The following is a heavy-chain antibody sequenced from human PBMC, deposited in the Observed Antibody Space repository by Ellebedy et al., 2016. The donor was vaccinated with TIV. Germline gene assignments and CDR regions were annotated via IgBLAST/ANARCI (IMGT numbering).Heavy chain of an antibody. CDR1: GDSVSNKYAT. CDR2: AYYRSTSIY. D-gene: IGHD4/OR15-4a*01. CDR3: ARDHSWCYSCADL. Sequence: SQTLSLTCAISGDSVSNKYATWNWIRQSPSRGLEWLGRAYYRSTSIYDYAVSVTGRITINPDTSNNQLSLHLNAVTPEDTAVYYCARDHSWCYSCADLWGQGTTVTVSS. V-gene: IGHV6-1*01. J-gene: IGHJ6*02.